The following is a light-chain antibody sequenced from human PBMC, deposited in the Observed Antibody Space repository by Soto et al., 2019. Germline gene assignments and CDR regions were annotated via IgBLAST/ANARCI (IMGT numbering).Light chain of an antibody. CDR3: QQYNVWPLT. J-gene: IGKJ4*01. CDR1: PSVGSN. Sequence: EIVMTQSAATLSVSPGARATLSCRPSPSVGSNLAWYQQKPGQAPRLLIYGASTRATGIPARFSGSGSGTEFTLTISSLQSEDFAVYYCQQYNVWPLTFGGGTKVEIE. V-gene: IGKV3-15*01. CDR2: GAS.